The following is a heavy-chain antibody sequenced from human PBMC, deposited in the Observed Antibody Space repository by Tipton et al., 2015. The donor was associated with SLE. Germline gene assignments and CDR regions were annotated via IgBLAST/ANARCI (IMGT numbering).Heavy chain of an antibody. V-gene: IGHV3-74*01. D-gene: IGHD6-6*01. CDR1: GFTFSSYG. CDR3: AREKWRGVAARGYFDY. CDR2: INSDGSST. J-gene: IGHJ4*02. Sequence: GSLRLSCAASGFTFSSYGMHWVRQAPGKGLVWVSRINSDGSSTSYADSVKGRFTISRDNAKNTLYLQMNSLRAEDTAVYYCAREKWRGVAARGYFDYWGQGTLVTVSS.